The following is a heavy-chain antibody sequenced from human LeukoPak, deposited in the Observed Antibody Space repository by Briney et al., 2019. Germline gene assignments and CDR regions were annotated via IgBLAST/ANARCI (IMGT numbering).Heavy chain of an antibody. CDR1: RFTFSSYW. CDR3: AKEVGGYYYYMDV. CDR2: IKQDGSEK. Sequence: GGSLRLSCAASRFTFSSYWMSWVRQAPGKGLEWVANIKQDGSEKYYADSVKGRFTISRDNSKNTLYLQMNSLRAEDTAVYYCAKEVGGYYYYMDVWGKGTTVTVSS. J-gene: IGHJ6*03. V-gene: IGHV3-7*01.